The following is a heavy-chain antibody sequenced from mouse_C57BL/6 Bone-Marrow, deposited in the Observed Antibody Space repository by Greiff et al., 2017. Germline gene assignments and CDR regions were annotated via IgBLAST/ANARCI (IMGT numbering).Heavy chain of an antibody. D-gene: IGHD2-1*01. CDR3: ERDDYGSGTEDECDY. CDR2: IYPGSGST. V-gene: IGHV1-55*01. CDR1: GYTFTSYW. Sequence: VQLQQPGAELVKPGASVKMSCKASGYTFTSYWITWVKQRPGQGLEWIGDIYPGSGSTNYNEKFKSTDTLTVDTSSSTAYMQSSSLTSEDSAVYYEERDDYGSGTEDECDYGDWGTTITVSA. J-gene: IGHJ2*01.